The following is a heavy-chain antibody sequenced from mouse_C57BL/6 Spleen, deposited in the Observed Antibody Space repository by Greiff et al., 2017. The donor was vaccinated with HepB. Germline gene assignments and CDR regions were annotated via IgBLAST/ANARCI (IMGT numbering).Heavy chain of an antibody. J-gene: IGHJ2*01. CDR3: ARGSYYSNSFDY. CDR1: GYTFTSYW. CDR2: INPSNGGT. V-gene: IGHV1-53*01. Sequence: QVQLKESGTELVKPGASVKLSCKASGYTFTSYWMHWVKQRPGQGLEWIGNINPSNGGTNYNEKFKSKATLTVDKSSSTAYMQLSSLTSEDSAVYYCARGSYYSNSFDYWGQGTTLTVSS. D-gene: IGHD2-5*01.